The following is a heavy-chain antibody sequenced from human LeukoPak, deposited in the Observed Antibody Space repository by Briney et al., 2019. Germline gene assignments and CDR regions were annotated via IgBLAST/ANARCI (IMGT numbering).Heavy chain of an antibody. Sequence: GGSLRLSCATSGFTFNSYWMTWVRQAPGKGLEWVANIKQDGSEKFYVDSVKGRFAISRDNAKNSLFLQMNSLRAEDTAIYYCTTDTWYSAGHWGQGTLVTVSS. J-gene: IGHJ4*02. CDR3: TTDTWYSAGH. D-gene: IGHD2-15*01. V-gene: IGHV3-7*03. CDR1: GFTFNSYW. CDR2: IKQDGSEK.